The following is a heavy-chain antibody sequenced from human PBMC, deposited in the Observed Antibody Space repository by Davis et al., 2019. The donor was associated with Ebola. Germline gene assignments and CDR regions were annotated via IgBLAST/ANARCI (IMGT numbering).Heavy chain of an antibody. D-gene: IGHD3-10*01. Sequence: GSLRLSCTVSGGSTSSYYCSWIRQPPGKGLEWIGYFYYSGSTNYNPSLKSRVTISVDTSKNQFSLKLSSVTAADTAVYYCARLYGSGSSFDYWGQGTLVTVSS. J-gene: IGHJ4*02. V-gene: IGHV4-59*01. CDR2: FYYSGST. CDR1: GGSTSSYY. CDR3: ARLYGSGSSFDY.